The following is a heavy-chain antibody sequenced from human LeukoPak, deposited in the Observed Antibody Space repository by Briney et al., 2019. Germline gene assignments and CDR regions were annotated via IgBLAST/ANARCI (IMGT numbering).Heavy chain of an antibody. J-gene: IGHJ3*02. CDR1: GFTFSSYS. V-gene: IGHV3-21*01. CDR2: ISSSSCYI. Sequence: PGGSLRLSCAASGFTFSSYSMNWVRQAPGKGLEWVSSISSSSCYIYYADSVKGRFTISRDNAKNSLYLQMNSLRAEDTAVYYCARDSSGYSYGLTFDAFDIWGQGTMVTVSS. D-gene: IGHD5-18*01. CDR3: ARDSSGYSYGLTFDAFDI.